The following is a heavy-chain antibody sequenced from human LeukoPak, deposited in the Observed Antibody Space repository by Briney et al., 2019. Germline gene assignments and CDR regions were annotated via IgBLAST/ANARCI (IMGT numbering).Heavy chain of an antibody. V-gene: IGHV4-4*07. CDR3: ARGPVTARSNAFDI. J-gene: IGHJ3*02. CDR1: GGSISGYY. Sequence: SETLSLTCSVPGGSISGYYWSWIRQPAGKDLEWIGRIFNSENTNYNPSLKSRITISVDTSKNQFSLKLSSVTAADTAVYYCARGPVTARSNAFDIWGQGTMVTVS. D-gene: IGHD6-6*01. CDR2: IFNSENT.